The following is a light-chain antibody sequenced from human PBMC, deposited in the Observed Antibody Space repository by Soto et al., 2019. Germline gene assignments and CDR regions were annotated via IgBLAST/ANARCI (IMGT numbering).Light chain of an antibody. Sequence: EIVLTQSPATLSLSPGERATLSCRASQSVSSYLAWYQQKPGQAPRLLIYDASNRATGIPARFSGSGSGTDFTLTICSLEPEDFAVYYCQQSSNWITFGQGTRLEIK. J-gene: IGKJ5*01. CDR2: DAS. V-gene: IGKV3-11*01. CDR3: QQSSNWIT. CDR1: QSVSSY.